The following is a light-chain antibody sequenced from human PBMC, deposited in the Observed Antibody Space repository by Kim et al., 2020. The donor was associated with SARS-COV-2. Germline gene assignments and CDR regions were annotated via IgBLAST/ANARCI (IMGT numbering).Light chain of an antibody. CDR2: EDI. CDR3: QAWDSSTVV. CDR1: NLGYNN. Sequence: SVSPGRASIIACSGNNLGYNNVCWYQQRPGQSPMLVIYEDIKRPSGIPERVSGSNSGKTATLTISGTQAMDEADYYCQAWDSSTVVFGRGTELTVL. V-gene: IGLV3-1*01. J-gene: IGLJ2*01.